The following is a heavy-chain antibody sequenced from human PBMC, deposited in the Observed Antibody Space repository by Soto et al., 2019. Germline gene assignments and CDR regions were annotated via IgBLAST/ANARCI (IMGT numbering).Heavy chain of an antibody. CDR2: IYPGDSDT. V-gene: IGHV5-51*01. Sequence: PGESLKISCKGSGYSFTSYWIGWVRQMPGKGLEWMGIIYPGDSDTRYSPSFQGQVTISRDNSKNTLYLQMNSLRAEDTAVYYCAKDFGHYDILTGYPTFGYWGQGTLVTVSS. J-gene: IGHJ4*02. D-gene: IGHD3-9*01. CDR3: AKDFGHYDILTGYPTFGY. CDR1: GYSFTSYW.